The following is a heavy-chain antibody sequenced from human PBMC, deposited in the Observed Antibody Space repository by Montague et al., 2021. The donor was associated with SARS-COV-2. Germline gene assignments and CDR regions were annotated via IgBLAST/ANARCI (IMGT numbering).Heavy chain of an antibody. J-gene: IGHJ6*02. V-gene: IGHV4-34*01. Sequence: SETLSLTCNVSGGSFSDYYWNWIRQSPEKGLEWIGEIYESGRPSYNPSLKGRVTMSVDTSTSHFSLWLTSVTAADTAVYYCTREGYQVLWSDYYYYGMDVWGQGTTVTVSS. CDR1: GGSFSDYY. D-gene: IGHD2-2*01. CDR2: IYESGRP. CDR3: TREGYQVLWSDYYYYGMDV.